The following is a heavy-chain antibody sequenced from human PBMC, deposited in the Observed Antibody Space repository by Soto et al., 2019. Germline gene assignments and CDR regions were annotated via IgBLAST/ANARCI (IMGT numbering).Heavy chain of an antibody. CDR2: ISGSGDSP. J-gene: IGHJ4*02. D-gene: IGHD5-18*01. V-gene: IGHV3-23*01. CDR3: VNTWRGIQLWYDFDY. CDR1: GFTFSSYA. Sequence: EVQLLESGGGLVQPGGSLRLSCAASGFTFSSYAMSWVRQAPGKGLEWVSGISGSGDSPYYTDSVKGRFTISRDNSKNTLYLQMNSLRAEDTAVYYCVNTWRGIQLWYDFDYWGQGTFVTVSS.